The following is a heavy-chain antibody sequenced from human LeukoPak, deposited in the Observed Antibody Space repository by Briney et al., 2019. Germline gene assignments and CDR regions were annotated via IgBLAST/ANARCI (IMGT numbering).Heavy chain of an antibody. D-gene: IGHD4-17*01. CDR2: ITSNGGTT. J-gene: IGHJ5*02. V-gene: IGHV3-64D*09. CDR1: GFTFSAYA. CDR3: ARGGTTVTPGLLWFDP. Sequence: GGSLRLSCSASGFTFSAYAMHWVRQAPGRGLEYLSAITSNGGTTYYADSVKGRFTISRDNSKNTLYLQMSSLSAEDTAVYYCARGGTTVTPGLLWFDPWGQGTLVTVSS.